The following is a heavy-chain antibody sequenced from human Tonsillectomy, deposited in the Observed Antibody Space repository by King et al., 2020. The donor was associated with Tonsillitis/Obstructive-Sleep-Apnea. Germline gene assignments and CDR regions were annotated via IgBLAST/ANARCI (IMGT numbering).Heavy chain of an antibody. CDR1: GGSISSSFYY. V-gene: IGHV4-39*01. Sequence: QLQESGPGLVKPSETLSLTCTVSGGSISSSFYYWDWIRQPPGKGLEWIGSIYYSGSTYYNPSLKSRFTIFVDTSKSQFSLKLSSVTAADTAVYYCARRTGGSGNWFDHWGQGSLVTVSS. D-gene: IGHD3-10*01. CDR2: IYYSGST. J-gene: IGHJ5*02. CDR3: ARRTGGSGNWFDH.